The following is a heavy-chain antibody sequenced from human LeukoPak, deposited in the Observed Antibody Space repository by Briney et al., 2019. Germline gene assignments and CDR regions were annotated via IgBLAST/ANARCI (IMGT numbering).Heavy chain of an antibody. Sequence: GGSLRLSCAASGFTFSSYAMSWVRQAPGKGLEWVSAISGSGGSTYYADSVKGRFTISRDNAKNSLYLQMNSLRAEDTAVYYCARDHYYDSSGYDYGYWGQGTLVTVSS. CDR2: ISGSGGST. CDR1: GFTFSSYA. CDR3: ARDHYYDSSGYDYGY. D-gene: IGHD3-22*01. J-gene: IGHJ4*02. V-gene: IGHV3-23*01.